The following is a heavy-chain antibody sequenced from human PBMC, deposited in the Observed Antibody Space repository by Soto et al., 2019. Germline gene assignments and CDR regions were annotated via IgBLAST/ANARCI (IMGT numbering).Heavy chain of an antibody. V-gene: IGHV3-74*03. CDR1: GFSFTNYV. Sequence: GRSLRLSCAASGFSFTNYVMHWVLQAPGKGLVWVSRVNHDGTVTTYADSMKGRFTISRDNAKNSLCLEMNSLRAEDTAVYYCARESEDLTSNFDYWGQGTLVTVSS. CDR3: ARESEDLTSNFDY. CDR2: VNHDGTVT. J-gene: IGHJ4*02.